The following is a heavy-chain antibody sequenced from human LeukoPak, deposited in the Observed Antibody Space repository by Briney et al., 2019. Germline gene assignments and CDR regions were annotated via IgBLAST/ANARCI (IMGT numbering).Heavy chain of an antibody. CDR2: ISGSGGNT. CDR3: AKDTTVRGIIPQIMDV. V-gene: IGHV3-23*01. Sequence: TGGSLRLSCSASGFTFSSYAMNWVRQAPGKGLEWVSVISGSGGNTYYADSVKGRFTISRDNSKNTLYLQMNSLRADDTAVYYCAKDTTVRGIIPQIMDVWGQGTTVTVSS. CDR1: GFTFSSYA. D-gene: IGHD3-10*01. J-gene: IGHJ6*02.